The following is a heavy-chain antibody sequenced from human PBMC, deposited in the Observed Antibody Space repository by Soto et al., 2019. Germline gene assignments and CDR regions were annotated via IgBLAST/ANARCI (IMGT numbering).Heavy chain of an antibody. CDR3: ARGLSSSWYWGDY. J-gene: IGHJ4*02. CDR1: GFTFDDYG. D-gene: IGHD6-13*01. CDR2: INWNGGST. V-gene: IGHV3-20*04. Sequence: EVQLVESGGGVVRPGGSLRLSCAASGFTFDDYGMSWDRQAPGKGLEWVFGINWNGGSTGYAAPVKGRFTISTDNTKNSLYLQMNSLRAEDTALYYCARGLSSSWYWGDYWGQGTLVTVSS.